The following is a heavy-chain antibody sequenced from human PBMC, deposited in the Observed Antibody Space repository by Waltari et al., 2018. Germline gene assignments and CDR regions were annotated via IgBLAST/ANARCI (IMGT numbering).Heavy chain of an antibody. V-gene: IGHV1-69*14. CDR2: IIPCFVTA. CDR3: ARVRTNVSPDAFDI. Sequence: QVQLVQSGAEVKKPGSSVEVSCKASGGTFSSYAISWVRQATGQGLEWMGGIIPCFVTANHAQKFQGRVTITADKSTSTAYMELSSLRSEDTAVYYCARVRTNVSPDAFDIWGQVTMVTVSS. D-gene: IGHD2-8*01. J-gene: IGHJ3*02. CDR1: GGTFSSYA.